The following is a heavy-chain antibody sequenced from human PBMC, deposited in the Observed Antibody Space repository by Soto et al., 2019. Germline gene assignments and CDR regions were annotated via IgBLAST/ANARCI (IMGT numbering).Heavy chain of an antibody. D-gene: IGHD5-12*01. CDR1: GGTFSSYA. CDR2: IIPIFGTA. Sequence: QVQLVQSGAEVKKPGSSVKVSCKASGGTFSSYAISWVRQAPGQGLEWMGGIIPIFGTANYAQKFQGRVTITADESTSTAYMELSSLRSEDTAVYYCASREVATTTYYYYGMDVWGQGTMVTVSS. CDR3: ASREVATTTYYYYGMDV. V-gene: IGHV1-69*12. J-gene: IGHJ6*02.